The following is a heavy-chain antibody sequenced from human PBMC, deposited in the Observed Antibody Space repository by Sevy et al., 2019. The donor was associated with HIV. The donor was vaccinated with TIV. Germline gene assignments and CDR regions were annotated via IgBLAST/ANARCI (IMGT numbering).Heavy chain of an antibody. J-gene: IGHJ3*01. Sequence: GESLKISCAASGFAFSTFSMNWVRQAPGKGLEWVSYISDTSTTIYYADSVKGRFTISRDNAKNSLFLQMNGLRDEDXXXXXXXXXXXXXXXXXXXLDAFDFWGQGTMVTVSS. CDR2: ISDTSTTI. CDR3: XXXXXXXXXXXXXLDAFDF. CDR1: GFAFSTFS. V-gene: IGHV3-48*02.